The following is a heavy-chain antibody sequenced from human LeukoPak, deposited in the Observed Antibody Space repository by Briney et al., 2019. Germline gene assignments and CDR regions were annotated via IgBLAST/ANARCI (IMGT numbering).Heavy chain of an antibody. CDR2: IYSDNT. D-gene: IGHD4/OR15-4a*01. Sequence: GGTLRLSCAASGFTFSSYGMSWVRQAPGKGLEWVSFIYSDNTHYSDSVKGRFTISRDNSKNTLYLQMNSLRAEDTAVYYCARRAGAYSHHYDYWGQGTLVTVSS. V-gene: IGHV3-53*01. CDR3: ARRAGAYSHHYDY. CDR1: GFTFSSYG. J-gene: IGHJ4*02.